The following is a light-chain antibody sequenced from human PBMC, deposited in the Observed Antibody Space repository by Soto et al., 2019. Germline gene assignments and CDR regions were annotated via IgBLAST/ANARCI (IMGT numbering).Light chain of an antibody. CDR2: AAS. CDR1: QSISSW. Sequence: DIQMTQSPSTLSASVGDRVAITCRASQSISSWLAWYQQKPGKAPKLLIYAASSLESGVPSRFSGSGSGTDFTLTISSLQAEDVAVYYCQHSSSSPFTFGRGTKVDIK. V-gene: IGKV1-5*01. J-gene: IGKJ4*01. CDR3: QHSSSSPFT.